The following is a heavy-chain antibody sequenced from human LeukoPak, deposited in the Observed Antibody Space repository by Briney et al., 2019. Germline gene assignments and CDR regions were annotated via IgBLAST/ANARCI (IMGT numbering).Heavy chain of an antibody. CDR2: IYYSGST. D-gene: IGHD5-18*01. Sequence: PSETLSLTCTVSGGSISSYYWSWLRQPPGKGLEWIGYIYYSGSTNYNPSLKSRVTISVDTSKNQFSLKLTSVTAADTAVYYCARDPGNSWLDYWGQGTLVTVSS. V-gene: IGHV4-59*01. CDR1: GGSISSYY. CDR3: ARDPGNSWLDY. J-gene: IGHJ4*02.